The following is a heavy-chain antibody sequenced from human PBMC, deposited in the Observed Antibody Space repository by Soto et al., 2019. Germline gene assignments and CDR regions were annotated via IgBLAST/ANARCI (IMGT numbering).Heavy chain of an antibody. CDR2: IIPIFGTA. V-gene: IGHV1-69*13. J-gene: IGHJ6*02. CDR1: GGTFSSYA. D-gene: IGHD3-3*01. Sequence: ASVKVSCKASGGTFSSYAISWVRQAPGQGLEWMGGIIPIFGTANYAQKFQGRVTITADESTSTAYMELSSLRSEDTAVYYCARKGEVEDFGVVINYYGMDVWGQGTTVTVSS. CDR3: ARKGEVEDFGVVINYYGMDV.